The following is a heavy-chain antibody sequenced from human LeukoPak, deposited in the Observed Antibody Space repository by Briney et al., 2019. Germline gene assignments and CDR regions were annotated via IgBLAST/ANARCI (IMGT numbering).Heavy chain of an antibody. CDR2: VDYSGRT. CDR1: GGSITNSDYF. CDR3: ARLDASSAHFSGSFPDY. D-gene: IGHD3-10*01. J-gene: IGHJ4*02. V-gene: IGHV4-39*01. Sequence: SETLSLACTVSGGSITNSDYFWGWIRQPPGKGLEWIGNVDYSGRTHYNPSLMSRVTIYADNSKNQFSLKLRSVTAADTAVYYCARLDASSAHFSGSFPDYWGQGTLVTVSS.